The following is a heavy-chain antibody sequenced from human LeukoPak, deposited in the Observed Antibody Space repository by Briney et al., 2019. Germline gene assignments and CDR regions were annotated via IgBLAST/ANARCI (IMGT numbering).Heavy chain of an antibody. J-gene: IGHJ3*02. Sequence: SETLSLTCTVSGGSISSGGYYWSWIRQHPGKGLEWIGYIHYSGSTNYNPSLKSRVTISVDTSNQFSLKLSSVTAADTAVYYCARYDFRSGHHDAFDIWGHGTMVTVSS. CDR1: GGSISSGGYY. V-gene: IGHV4-61*08. CDR3: ARYDFRSGHHDAFDI. D-gene: IGHD3-3*01. CDR2: IHYSGST.